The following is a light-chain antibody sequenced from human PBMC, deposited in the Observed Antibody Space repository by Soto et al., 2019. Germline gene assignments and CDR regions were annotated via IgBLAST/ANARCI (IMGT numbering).Light chain of an antibody. V-gene: IGKV3-20*01. J-gene: IGKJ2*01. CDR3: QLYGSSPMYT. CDR2: GAA. Sequence: EIVLSQSPGTLSLSPGERATLSCRASQSVTSISLSWYQQKTGQAPRLLIYGAANRATGIPDRFSGRGSGTDFTLTISRLEPEDFAVYYCQLYGSSPMYTFGQGTTLELK. CDR1: QSVTSIS.